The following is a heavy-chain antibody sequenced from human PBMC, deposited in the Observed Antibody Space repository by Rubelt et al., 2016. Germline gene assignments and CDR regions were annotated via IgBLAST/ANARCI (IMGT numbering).Heavy chain of an antibody. Sequence: QVQLQESGPGLVKPSQTLSLTCTVSRGSIGSGNHHWSWIRQHPGKGLEWIGYISYSGKTSYSPSLKSRIVISVDTSENQFSLKVSSVTAADTAVYYCARKGRSSVGHFDYWGQGTLVTVSS. V-gene: IGHV4-31*03. CDR3: ARKGRSSVGHFDY. CDR1: RGSIGSGNHH. CDR2: ISYSGKT. J-gene: IGHJ4*02.